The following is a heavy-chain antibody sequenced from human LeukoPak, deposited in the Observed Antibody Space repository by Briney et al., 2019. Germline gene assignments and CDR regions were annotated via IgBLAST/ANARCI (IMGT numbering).Heavy chain of an antibody. V-gene: IGHV4-30-2*01. D-gene: IGHD3-22*01. CDR1: GGSISSGGYS. CDR2: IYHSGST. CDR3: ARGRYYDSSGRGDNWFDP. Sequence: SQTLSLTCAVSGGSISSGGYSWSWIRQPPGKGLERIGYIYHSGSTYYNPSLKSRVTISVDRSKNQFSLKLSSVTAVDTAVYYCARGRYYDSSGRGDNWFDPWGQGTLVTVSS. J-gene: IGHJ5*02.